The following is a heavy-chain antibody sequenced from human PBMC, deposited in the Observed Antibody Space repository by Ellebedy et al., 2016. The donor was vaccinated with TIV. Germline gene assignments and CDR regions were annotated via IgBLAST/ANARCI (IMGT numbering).Heavy chain of an antibody. CDR1: GFTFSSYG. Sequence: GGSLRLSXTVSGFTFSSYGMTWIRQAPGRGLGWVASISSSSNYIEYAASVKGRFTISRDNANSVVYLQMNSLTAEDTAVYFCARELEVVDFEYWGQGTVVNVSS. D-gene: IGHD2-8*02. V-gene: IGHV3-21*06. CDR3: ARELEVVDFEY. CDR2: ISSSSNYI. J-gene: IGHJ4*02.